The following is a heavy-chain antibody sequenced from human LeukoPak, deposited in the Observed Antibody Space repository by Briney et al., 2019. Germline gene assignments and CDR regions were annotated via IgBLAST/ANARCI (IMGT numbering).Heavy chain of an antibody. J-gene: IGHJ3*02. CDR3: ARDSSSWDVGAFDI. D-gene: IGHD6-13*01. CDR1: GFNFDNFA. V-gene: IGHV3-30*04. CDR2: ISHDGRTK. Sequence: GGSLRLSCVVSGFNFDNFAMHWVRQPLGKGLEWVAVISHDGRTKYYADSMKGRFTISRDNAKNALYLQMNSLRAEDTAVYYCARDSSSWDVGAFDIWGQGTMVTVSS.